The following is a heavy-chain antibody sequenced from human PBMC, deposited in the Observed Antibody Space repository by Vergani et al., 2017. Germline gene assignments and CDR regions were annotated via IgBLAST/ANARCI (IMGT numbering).Heavy chain of an antibody. CDR3: ARHLRQLARNDVFDI. D-gene: IGHD6-6*01. Sequence: QLQLQESGPRLVKPSETLSLTCSLSGMSVSNNNYYWGWIRQPPGKGLEWIGSIYDSRNNNYSPSLKSRVSISVDTSKNQFSLNLTSVTAADTAVYYCARHLRQLARNDVFDIWGHGTLVTVSS. CDR2: IYDSRNN. J-gene: IGHJ3*02. CDR1: GMSVSNNNYY. V-gene: IGHV4-39*01.